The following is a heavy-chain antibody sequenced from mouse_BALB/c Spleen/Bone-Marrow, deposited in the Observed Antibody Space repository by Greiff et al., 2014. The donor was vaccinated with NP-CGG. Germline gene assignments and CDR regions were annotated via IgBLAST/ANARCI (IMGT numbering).Heavy chain of an antibody. CDR1: GFTFSSFG. V-gene: IGHV5-17*02. Sequence: VQLKESGGGLVQPGGSRKLSCAASGFTFSSFGMHWVRQAPEKGLEWVAYISNGSSTIYYADTVKGRFTISRDNPKNTLFLQMTSLRSEDTAMYYCARKGAMITHYYARDYWGQGTSVTVSS. CDR3: ARKGAMITHYYARDY. CDR2: ISNGSSTI. J-gene: IGHJ4*01. D-gene: IGHD2-4*01.